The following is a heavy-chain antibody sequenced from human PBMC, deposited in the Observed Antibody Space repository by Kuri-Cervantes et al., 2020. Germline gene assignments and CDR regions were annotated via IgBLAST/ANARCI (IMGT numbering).Heavy chain of an antibody. V-gene: IGHV4-4*02. Sequence: GSLRLSCTVSGGSISSGDYYWSWVRQPPGKGLEWIGEIYHSGSTNYNPSLKSRVTVSVDTSKNQFSLKLSSVIAADTAVYYCARVSLSGWTAYYYYGMDVWGQGTTVTVSS. D-gene: IGHD6-19*01. J-gene: IGHJ6*02. CDR3: ARVSLSGWTAYYYYGMDV. CDR2: IYHSGST. CDR1: GGSISSGDYY.